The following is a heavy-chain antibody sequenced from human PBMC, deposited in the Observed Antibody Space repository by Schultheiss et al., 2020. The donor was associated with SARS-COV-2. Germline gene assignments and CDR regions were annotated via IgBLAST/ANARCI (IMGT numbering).Heavy chain of an antibody. V-gene: IGHV3-48*01. CDR1: GFTVSSNY. CDR3: ASEGCSGGSCYSGY. Sequence: GGSLRLSCAASGFTVSSNYMSWVRQAPGKGLEWVSYISSSGSTIYYADSVKGRFTISRDNSKNTLYLQMNSLRAEDTAVYYCASEGCSGGSCYSGYWGQGTLVTVSS. CDR2: ISSSGSTI. D-gene: IGHD2-15*01. J-gene: IGHJ4*02.